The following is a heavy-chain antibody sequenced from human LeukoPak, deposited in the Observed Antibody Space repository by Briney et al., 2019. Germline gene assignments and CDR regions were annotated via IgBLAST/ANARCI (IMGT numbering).Heavy chain of an antibody. CDR2: ISYSGTT. CDR1: GGSVRSDSNY. V-gene: IGHV4-61*01. D-gene: IGHD2-21*02. J-gene: IGHJ6*02. CDR3: ARGLCGGDCYSSGAHYGMDV. Sequence: KPSETLSLTCTVSGGSVRSDSNYWSWIRQPPGKGLEWIGYISYSGTTDYNPSLKSRVSMSLGTSKNEISLKLDSVTAADTAVYYCARGLCGGDCYSSGAHYGMDVWGQGTTVTVS.